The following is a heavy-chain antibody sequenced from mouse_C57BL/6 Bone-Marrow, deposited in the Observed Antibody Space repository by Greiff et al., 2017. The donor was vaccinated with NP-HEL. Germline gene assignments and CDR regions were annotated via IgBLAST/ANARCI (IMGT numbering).Heavy chain of an antibody. D-gene: IGHD1-1*01. V-gene: IGHV1-18*01. CDR2: INPNNGGT. J-gene: IGHJ3*01. CDR1: GYTFTDYN. CDR3: AREDYGSSYWFAY. Sequence: VQLQQSGPELVKPGASVKIPCKASGYTFTDYNMDWVKQSHGKSLEWIGDINPNNGGTIYNQKFKGKATLTVDKSSSTAYMELRSLTSEDTAVYYCAREDYGSSYWFAYWGQGTLVTVSA.